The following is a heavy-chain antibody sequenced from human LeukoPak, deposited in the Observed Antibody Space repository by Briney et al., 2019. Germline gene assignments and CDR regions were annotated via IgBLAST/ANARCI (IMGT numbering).Heavy chain of an antibody. CDR1: GDSISSSSYY. V-gene: IGHV4-39*01. D-gene: IGHD3-10*01. Sequence: SETLSLTCTVSGDSISSSSYYWGWIRQPPGKGLEWIGNIYYSGSTYYNPSLKSRVTISVDTSKNQFSLKLSSVTAADTAVYYCARLGGSGSHFDYWGQGTLVTVSS. CDR2: IYYSGST. CDR3: ARLGGSGSHFDY. J-gene: IGHJ4*02.